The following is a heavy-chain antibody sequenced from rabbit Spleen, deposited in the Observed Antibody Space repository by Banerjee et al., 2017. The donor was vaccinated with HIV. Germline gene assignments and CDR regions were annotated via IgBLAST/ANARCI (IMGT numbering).Heavy chain of an antibody. J-gene: IGHJ3*01. CDR1: GFSFSGYY. CDR3: ARDVDNGVIGWNFGW. CDR2: IRAGGSGYT. D-gene: IGHD4-1*01. V-gene: IGHV1S45*01. Sequence: QEQLEESGGDLVKPGASLTLTCTASGFSFSGYYMCWVRQAPGKGLELIACIRAGGSGYTYYASWAEGRFTISKTSSTTVTLQMTSLTAADTATYFCARDVDNGVIGWNFGWWGQGTLVTVS.